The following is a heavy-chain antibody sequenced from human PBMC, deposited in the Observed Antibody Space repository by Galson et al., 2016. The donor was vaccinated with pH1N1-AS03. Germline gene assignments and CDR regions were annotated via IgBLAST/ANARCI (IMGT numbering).Heavy chain of an antibody. CDR1: GFTFTSSW. Sequence: SLRLSCAASGFTFTSSWMHWVRQAPGKGLVWVSHINEDGSTTRYADSVKGRFTTSRDNAKNTLYLQMNSLRAEDTAVYFCVREQGGSDDYWGQGTLVTVSS. J-gene: IGHJ4*02. CDR2: INEDGSTT. CDR3: VREQGGSDDY. V-gene: IGHV3-74*01. D-gene: IGHD1-26*01.